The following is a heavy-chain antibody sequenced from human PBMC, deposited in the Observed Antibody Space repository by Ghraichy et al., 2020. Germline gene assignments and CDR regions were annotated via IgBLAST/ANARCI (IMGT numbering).Heavy chain of an antibody. CDR1: GGTFSSYA. V-gene: IGHV1-69*13. CDR2: IIPIFGTA. Sequence: SVKVSCKASGGTFSSYAISWVRQAPGQGLEWMGGIIPIFGTANYAQKFQGRVTITADESTSTAYMELSSLRSEDTAVYYCARSGELLTPYFGYWGQGTLVTVSS. D-gene: IGHD1-26*01. J-gene: IGHJ4*02. CDR3: ARSGELLTPYFGY.